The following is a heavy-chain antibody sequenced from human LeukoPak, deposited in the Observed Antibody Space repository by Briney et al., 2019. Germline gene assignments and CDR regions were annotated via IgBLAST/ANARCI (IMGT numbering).Heavy chain of an antibody. CDR1: GYAFTSYY. J-gene: IGHJ4*02. D-gene: IGHD2-2*01. CDR2: INPCGGST. Sequence: ASVKVSCKASGYAFTSYYMHWVRQAPGQGLEWMGIINPCGGSTSYAQKFQGRVTMTRDTSTSTVYMELSSLRSEDTAVYYCARAQGYCSSTSCSPGYWGQGTLVTVSS. CDR3: ARAQGYCSSTSCSPGY. V-gene: IGHV1-46*01.